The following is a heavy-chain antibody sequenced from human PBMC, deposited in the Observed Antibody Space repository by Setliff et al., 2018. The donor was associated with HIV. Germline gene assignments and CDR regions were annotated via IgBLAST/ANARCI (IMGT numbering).Heavy chain of an antibody. D-gene: IGHD6-13*01. CDR1: GYTFVSSH. CDR2: INPNSGDT. Sequence: ASVKVSCKTSGYTFVSSHINWARQATGQGLEWMGWINPNSGDTGLAPKFQGRVTLTSNTSISTAYMQLSSLTSEDTAVYYCARATPSIVAAGDYYHFYMDAWGKGSTVTVSS. V-gene: IGHV1-8*02. J-gene: IGHJ6*03. CDR3: ARATPSIVAAGDYYHFYMDA.